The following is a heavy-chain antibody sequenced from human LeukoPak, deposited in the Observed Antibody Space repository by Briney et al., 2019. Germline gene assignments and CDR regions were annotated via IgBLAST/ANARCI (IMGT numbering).Heavy chain of an antibody. Sequence: SVKVSCKASGGTFSSYAISWVRQAPGQGLEWMGRIIPILGIANYAQKFQGRVTITADKSTSTAYMELNSLRAEDTAVYYCARVNSVPAAIIHYYYMDVWGKGTTVTVSS. CDR1: GGTFSSYA. V-gene: IGHV1-69*04. J-gene: IGHJ6*03. D-gene: IGHD2-2*01. CDR2: IIPILGIA. CDR3: ARVNSVPAAIIHYYYMDV.